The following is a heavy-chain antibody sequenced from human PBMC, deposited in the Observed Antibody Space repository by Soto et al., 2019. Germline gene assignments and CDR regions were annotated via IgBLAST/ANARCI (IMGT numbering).Heavy chain of an antibody. J-gene: IGHJ4*02. CDR2: ISSSSSYI. CDR3: ARDVMDTGNDY. Sequence: GSLRLSCAASGFTFSSYSMNWVRQAPGKGLGWVSSISSSSSYIYYADSVKGRFTISRDNAKNSLYLQMNSLRVEDTAVYYCARDVMDTGNDYWGQGTLVTVPS. V-gene: IGHV3-21*01. CDR1: GFTFSSYS. D-gene: IGHD5-18*01.